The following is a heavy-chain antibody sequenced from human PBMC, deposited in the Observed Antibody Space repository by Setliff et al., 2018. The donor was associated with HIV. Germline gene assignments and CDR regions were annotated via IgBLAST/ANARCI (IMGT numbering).Heavy chain of an antibody. CDR2: ISAYNGNT. CDR1: GYTFIRYG. Sequence: ASVKVSCKASGYTFIRYGISWVRQAPGQGLEWMGWISAYNGNTNYIEKLQGRVTMATDTSTSTAYMELRSLRSDDTAVYYCARHIATMVRGVIIFDYWGQGTLVTVSS. D-gene: IGHD3-10*01. J-gene: IGHJ4*02. V-gene: IGHV1-18*01. CDR3: ARHIATMVRGVIIFDY.